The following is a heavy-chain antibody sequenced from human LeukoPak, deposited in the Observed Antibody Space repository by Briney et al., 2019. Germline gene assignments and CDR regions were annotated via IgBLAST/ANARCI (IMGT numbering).Heavy chain of an antibody. V-gene: IGHV3-23*01. CDR3: ENHRMARRVIMDYYFDD. Sequence: GGSLRLSCGASGFTFSTYAMSWVRQGPLKGLECLSAMGGSGGSTDYAGSVKGRFIISRDNSKNALYLQMNRLRAEGSAVYSCENHRMARRVIMDYYFDDWGQGTMVTVSS. D-gene: IGHD3-10*01. J-gene: IGHJ4*02. CDR2: MGGSGGST. CDR1: GFTFSTYA.